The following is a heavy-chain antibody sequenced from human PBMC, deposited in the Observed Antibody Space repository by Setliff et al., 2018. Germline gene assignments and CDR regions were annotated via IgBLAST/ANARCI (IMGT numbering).Heavy chain of an antibody. V-gene: IGHV1-8*01. D-gene: IGHD3-16*01. CDR2: MNPGSGDT. Sequence: ASVKVSCKASGYSFTNNDVSWVRQATGQGLEWMGWMNPGSGDTGYAQKFQGRVTMTRDISIATAYMELSSLRSDDTAIYYCARMATFGSLNWFDPWGQGTLVTVSS. CDR3: ARMATFGSLNWFDP. CDR1: GYSFTNND. J-gene: IGHJ5*02.